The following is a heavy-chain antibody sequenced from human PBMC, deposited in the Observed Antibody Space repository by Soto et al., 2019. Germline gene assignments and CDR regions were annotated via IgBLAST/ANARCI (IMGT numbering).Heavy chain of an antibody. V-gene: IGHV4-59*01. CDR3: ARDSLCTYGVCQEGFDP. CDR2: IYYSGST. Sequence: QVQLQESGPGLVKPSETRSLTCTVSGGSISSYYWSWIRQPPGKGLEWIGYIYYSGSTNYNPSLKSRVTISVDTSKNQFSLKLSSVTAADTAVYYCARDSLCTYGVCQEGFDPWGQGTLVTVSS. D-gene: IGHD2-8*01. CDR1: GGSISSYY. J-gene: IGHJ5*02.